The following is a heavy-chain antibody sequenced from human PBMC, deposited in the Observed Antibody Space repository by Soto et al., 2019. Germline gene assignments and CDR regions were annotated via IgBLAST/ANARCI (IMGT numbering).Heavy chain of an antibody. D-gene: IGHD1-7*01. CDR3: APGADRTKVRLG. V-gene: IGHV3-23*01. Sequence: EVQLLESGGALVQPGGSLRLSCAASGFTFSSYAMSWVRQAPGKGLEWVSSITDCGGTTYYADSVKGRFTISRDNSKNTQYLQMNSLRAEDTAVYYCAPGADRTKVRLGWGQGTLVTVSS. J-gene: IGHJ4*02. CDR1: GFTFSSYA. CDR2: ITDCGGTT.